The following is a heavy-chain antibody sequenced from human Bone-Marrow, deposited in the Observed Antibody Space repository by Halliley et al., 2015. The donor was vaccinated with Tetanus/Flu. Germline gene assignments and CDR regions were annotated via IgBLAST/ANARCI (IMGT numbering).Heavy chain of an antibody. CDR3: ARMAPDSSGFYYYYYGMDV. CDR2: INADNTKT. Sequence: INADNTKTRYSQKFQGRVTISVDTSASSAFMELSGLRSEDTAVYYCARMAPDSSGFYYYYYGMDVWGQGTTVTVSS. V-gene: IGHV1-3*01. J-gene: IGHJ6*02. D-gene: IGHD3-22*01.